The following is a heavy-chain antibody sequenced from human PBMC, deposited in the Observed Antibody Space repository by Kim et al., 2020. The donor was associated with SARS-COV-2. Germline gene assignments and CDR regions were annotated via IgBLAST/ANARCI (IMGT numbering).Heavy chain of an antibody. V-gene: IGHV3-21*01. CDR1: EFTFSSYN. Sequence: GGSLRLSCAGTEFTFSSYNMNWVRQAPGKGLEWVSSISCSRSYFSYADSVKGRFTISRDNAKNSLYLQMNSLRADDTALYYCARGYCRGVCNSPDAFDMWGQGRMVTV. CDR2: ISCSRSYF. J-gene: IGHJ3*02. D-gene: IGHD2-21*02. CDR3: ARGYCRGVCNSPDAFDM.